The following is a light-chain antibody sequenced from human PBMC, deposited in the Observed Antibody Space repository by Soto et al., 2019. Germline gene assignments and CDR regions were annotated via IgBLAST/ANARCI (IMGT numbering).Light chain of an antibody. J-gene: IGKJ4*01. Sequence: DLQMTQSPSFVSASVGDRVTITCRASQGISSWLAWSQHKPGRAPKLLNHAASSLESGVPSRFSGSRSWSDFPLTISSPQTEDVAKDYGQQSTSCSLSFGGGTEVLIK. V-gene: IGKV1-12*01. CDR3: QQSTSCSLS. CDR2: AAS. CDR1: QGISSW.